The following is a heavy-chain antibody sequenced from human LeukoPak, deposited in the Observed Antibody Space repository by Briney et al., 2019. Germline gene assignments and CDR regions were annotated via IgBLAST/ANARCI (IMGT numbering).Heavy chain of an antibody. CDR3: ARDRAWNYFDY. J-gene: IGHJ4*02. CDR2: IWYDGSRK. D-gene: IGHD3-3*01. CDR1: GFTFSSYG. Sequence: GALRLSCAASGFTFSSYGMHWVRQAPGKGLEWVAVIWYDGSRKYYAHSVEGRFTISRDNSKNTLYLQMDSLRAEDTAVYYCARDRAWNYFDYWGQGTLVTVSS. V-gene: IGHV3-33*01.